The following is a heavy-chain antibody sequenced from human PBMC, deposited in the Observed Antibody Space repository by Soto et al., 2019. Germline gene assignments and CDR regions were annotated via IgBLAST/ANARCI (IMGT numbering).Heavy chain of an antibody. D-gene: IGHD5-18*01. V-gene: IGHV4-34*01. CDR3: ARNGYNYGSLYYFDC. CDR1: GTSFTDYY. Sequence: SETLSLTCAVYGTSFTDYYWSWIRQPPGKGLEWIGEVNHSGSTNYNPSLKSRVTISVDKSKNQLSLKLSSVTAADTAVYYCARNGYNYGSLYYFDCWGQGTLVTVS. CDR2: VNHSGST. J-gene: IGHJ4*02.